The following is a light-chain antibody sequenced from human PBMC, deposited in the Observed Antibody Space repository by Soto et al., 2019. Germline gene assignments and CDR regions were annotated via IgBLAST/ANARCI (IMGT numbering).Light chain of an antibody. Sequence: EIVLTQSPGTLSLSPGERATLSCRASQSFSSNYLAWYQQKPGQAPRLLIYGAYNRATGIPDRFSGSGSGTAFTLTISSLEPGDFALFYCQQYGDPPITFGQGTRLEIK. CDR1: QSFSSNY. V-gene: IGKV3-20*01. CDR3: QQYGDPPIT. J-gene: IGKJ5*01. CDR2: GAY.